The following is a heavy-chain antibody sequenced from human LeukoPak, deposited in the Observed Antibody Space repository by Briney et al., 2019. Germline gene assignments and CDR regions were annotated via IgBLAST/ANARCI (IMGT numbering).Heavy chain of an antibody. Sequence: ASVKVSCKASGYTFTGYYMHWVRQAPGQGLEWMGWINPDSGGTNFAQKFQGRVTVTRDTSISTAYMELSRLRSDDTAVYYCGRDFRDSLDYWGQGTLVTVSP. CDR2: INPDSGGT. CDR3: GRDFRDSLDY. J-gene: IGHJ4*02. V-gene: IGHV1-2*02. CDR1: GYTFTGYY.